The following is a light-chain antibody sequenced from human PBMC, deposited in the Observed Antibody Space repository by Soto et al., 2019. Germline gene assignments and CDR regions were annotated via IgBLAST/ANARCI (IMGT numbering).Light chain of an antibody. J-gene: IGLJ1*01. V-gene: IGLV2-8*01. Sequence: QSVLTQPPSASGSPGQSVTISCTGTSSDIGTYDYVSWYQHLPDKAPKLIIYEVSKRPSGVPDRFSGSKSGNTASLTVSGLQAEDEGDYYRCSYGGGNNFYVFGTGTKVTVL. CDR2: EVS. CDR1: SSDIGTYDY. CDR3: CSYGGGNNFYV.